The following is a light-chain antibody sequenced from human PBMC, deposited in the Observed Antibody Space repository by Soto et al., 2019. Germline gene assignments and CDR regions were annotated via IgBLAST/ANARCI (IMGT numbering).Light chain of an antibody. J-gene: IGKJ1*01. CDR3: QQSYSTTWT. CDR1: QGISTY. V-gene: IGKV1-39*01. CDR2: AAS. Sequence: DIQMTQSPSSLSASVGDRVTITCRASQGISTYLNWYLQKQGKAPKXLIYAASSLQSGVPSRFSGSGSETDLTITISSLQPEDFETYSCQQSYSTTWTFGQGTKVDIK.